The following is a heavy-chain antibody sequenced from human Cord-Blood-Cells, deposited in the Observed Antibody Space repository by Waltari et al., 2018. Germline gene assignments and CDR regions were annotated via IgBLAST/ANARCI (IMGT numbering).Heavy chain of an antibody. J-gene: IGHJ5*02. D-gene: IGHD2-2*01. Sequence: QVQLVQSRAEVKKPGASVKVSCKASGYTFTSYGISWVRQAPGQGLEWMGWISAYNGNTNYAQKRQGRVTMTTDTSTSTAYMELRSLRSDDTAVYYCARDHCSSTSCYGRNWFDPWGQGTLVTVSS. CDR2: ISAYNGNT. CDR3: ARDHCSSTSCYGRNWFDP. V-gene: IGHV1-18*04. CDR1: GYTFTSYG.